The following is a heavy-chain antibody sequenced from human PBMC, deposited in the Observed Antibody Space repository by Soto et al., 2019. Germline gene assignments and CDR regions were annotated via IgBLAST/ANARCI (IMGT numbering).Heavy chain of an antibody. V-gene: IGHV4-59*01. Sequence: QVQLQESGPGLVKPSETLSLTCTVSGGSISSYYWSWIRQPPGKGLEWIGYIYYSGSTKYNPSLNSRVTILLYTYKNQSSLKLSSVTAADTAVYYCATPGWRNAPYGGFDIWGQGTMVTVSS. CDR3: ATPGWRNAPYGGFDI. J-gene: IGHJ3*02. CDR1: GGSISSYY. D-gene: IGHD3-10*01. CDR2: IYYSGST.